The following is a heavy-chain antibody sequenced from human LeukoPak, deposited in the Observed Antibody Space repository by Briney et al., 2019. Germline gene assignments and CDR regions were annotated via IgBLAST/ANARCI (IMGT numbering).Heavy chain of an antibody. V-gene: IGHV4-4*07. CDR3: AKGTIPVADAFDI. Sequence: SETLSLTCTVSDDSITMYYWSWIRQPAGKGLEWIGRIHISGSTNYNPSLKSRVTMSVDTSKNQFSLKLSSVTAADTAFYYCAKGTIPVADAFDIWGQGTMVTVSS. D-gene: IGHD6-19*01. CDR2: IHISGST. CDR1: DDSITMYY. J-gene: IGHJ3*02.